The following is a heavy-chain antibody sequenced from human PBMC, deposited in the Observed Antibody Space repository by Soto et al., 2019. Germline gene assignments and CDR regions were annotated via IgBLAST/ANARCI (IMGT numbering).Heavy chain of an antibody. CDR2: ISGSGGST. V-gene: IGHV3-23*01. CDR1: GFTFSSYA. J-gene: IGHJ4*02. Sequence: GGSLRLSCAASGFTFSSYAMSWVRQAPGKGLEWVSAISGSGGSTYYADSVKGRFTISRDNSKNTLYLQMNSLRAEDTAVYSCAKGGIYSGSYFLLDYWGQGTLVTVSS. D-gene: IGHD1-26*01. CDR3: AKGGIYSGSYFLLDY.